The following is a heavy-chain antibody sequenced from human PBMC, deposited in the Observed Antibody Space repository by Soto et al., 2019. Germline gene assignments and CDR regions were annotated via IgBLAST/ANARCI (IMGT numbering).Heavy chain of an antibody. V-gene: IGHV3-30*18. D-gene: IGHD3-22*01. CDR3: AKVQVDSSGYYYTYYYYGMDV. CDR2: ISYDGSNK. Sequence: GGSLRLSCAASGFTFSSYGMHWVRQAPGKGLEWVAVISYDGSNKYYADSVKGRFTISRDNSKNTLYLQMNSLRAEDTAVYYCAKVQVDSSGYYYTYYYYGMDVWGQGTTVTVSS. J-gene: IGHJ6*02. CDR1: GFTFSSYG.